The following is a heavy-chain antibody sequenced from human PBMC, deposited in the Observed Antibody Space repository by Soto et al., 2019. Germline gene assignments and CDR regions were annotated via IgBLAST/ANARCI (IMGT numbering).Heavy chain of an antibody. CDR1: GGSISSSDSYY. CDR3: ARLGAKVTTSAFDC. D-gene: IGHD4-17*01. Sequence: QLQLQESGPGLVKTSETLSLTCTVSGGSISSSDSYYWGWIRQPPGKGLVWIGSIYYSGGSYYNPSLKRRVTMSVDTSKIQFCLKLCSVAAADTAVYSCARLGAKVTTSAFDCWGQGTLVTVSS. J-gene: IGHJ4*02. V-gene: IGHV4-39*01. CDR2: IYYSGGS.